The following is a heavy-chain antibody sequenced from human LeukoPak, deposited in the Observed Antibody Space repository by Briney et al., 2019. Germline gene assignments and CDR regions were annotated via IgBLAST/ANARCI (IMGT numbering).Heavy chain of an antibody. CDR1: GYSFTSYW. J-gene: IGHJ4*02. Sequence: GESLKISGKGSGYSFTSYWIGWVRQMPGKGLEWIGIIYPGDSDTRYSPSFQGQVTISADKSIRTVYLKWSSMKASDTAMYYCGRRRGSGSYYMAPYFDYWGQGTLVTVSS. V-gene: IGHV5-51*01. CDR2: IYPGDSDT. D-gene: IGHD3-10*01. CDR3: GRRRGSGSYYMAPYFDY.